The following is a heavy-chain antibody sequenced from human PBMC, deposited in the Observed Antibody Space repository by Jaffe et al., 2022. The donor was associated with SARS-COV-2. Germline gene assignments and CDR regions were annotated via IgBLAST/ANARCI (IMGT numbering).Heavy chain of an antibody. CDR3: AREKWDYYGSGSYPYYYYGMDV. CDR2: IYTSGST. V-gene: IGHV4-61*02. D-gene: IGHD3-10*01. Sequence: QVQLQESGPGLVKPSQTLSLTCTVSGGSISSGSYYWSWIRQPAGKGLEWIGRIYTSGSTNYNPSPSLKSRVTISVDTSKNQFSLKLSSVTAADTAVYYCAREKWDYYGSGSYPYYYYGMDVWGQGTTVTVSS. CDR1: GGSISSGSYY. J-gene: IGHJ6*02.